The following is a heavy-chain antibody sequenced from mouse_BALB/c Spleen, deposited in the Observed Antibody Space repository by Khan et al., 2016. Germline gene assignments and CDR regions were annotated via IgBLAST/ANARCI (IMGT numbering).Heavy chain of an antibody. V-gene: IGHV2-9*02. D-gene: IGHD2-4*01. CDR3: ARDDQDYDAWFAS. CDR2: IWPGGST. Sequence: VQLPESGPGLVAPSQSLSITCTVSGFSLTNSGVHWIRQPPGKGLEWLGVIWPGGSTDYNSALMSRLSITKDNSQNQVFLKMISLQTDDTAMYYCARDDQDYDAWFASWGQGTLVIVSA. CDR1: GFSLTNSG. J-gene: IGHJ3*01.